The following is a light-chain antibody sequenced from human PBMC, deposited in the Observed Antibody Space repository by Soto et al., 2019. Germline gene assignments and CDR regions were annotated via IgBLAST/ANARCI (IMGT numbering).Light chain of an antibody. CDR3: CSYAGSSTFVV. CDR1: SSDVGSYNL. J-gene: IGLJ2*01. Sequence: QSALAPPASVSGSRGQSITISCTGTSSDVGSYNLVSWYQQHPGKAPKLMIYEVSKRPSGVSNRFSGSKSGNTASLTISGLQAEDEADYYCCSYAGSSTFVVFGGGTKLTVL. CDR2: EVS. V-gene: IGLV2-23*02.